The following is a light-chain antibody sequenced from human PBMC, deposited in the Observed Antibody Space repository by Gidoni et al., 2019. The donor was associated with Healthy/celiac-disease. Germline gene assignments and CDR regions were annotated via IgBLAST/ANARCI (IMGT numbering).Light chain of an antibody. J-gene: IGKJ5*01. CDR2: KAS. V-gene: IGKV1-5*03. Sequence: DIQMTQSPSTLSASVGDRVTITCRASQSISSWLAWYQQKPGKATKLLIYKASSLESGVPSRFSGSGSGTEFTLTISSLQPDDFATYYCQQYNSDSMTFGQGTRLEIK. CDR1: QSISSW. CDR3: QQYNSDSMT.